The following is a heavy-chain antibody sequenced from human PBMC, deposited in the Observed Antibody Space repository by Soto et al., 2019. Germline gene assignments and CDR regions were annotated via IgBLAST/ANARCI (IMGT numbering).Heavy chain of an antibody. CDR3: ARESVRRFYFDY. V-gene: IGHV1-46*03. D-gene: IGHD3-3*01. J-gene: IGHJ4*02. Sequence: QVQLVQSGAEVRKPGASVRISCKTSGYAFTPYYIHWVRQAPGQGLEWMGVLNPNGGSTTYAQKFQGRGSMTLDTSTTTVNMELSSLRFEDTAIYYCARESVRRFYFDYWGQGTLVTVSS. CDR2: LNPNGGST. CDR1: GYAFTPYY.